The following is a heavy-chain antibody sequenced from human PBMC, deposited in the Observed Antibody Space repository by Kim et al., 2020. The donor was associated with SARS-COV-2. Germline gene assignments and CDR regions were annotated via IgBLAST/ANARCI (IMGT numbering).Heavy chain of an antibody. J-gene: IGHJ4*02. D-gene: IGHD5-18*01. V-gene: IGHV3-23*01. CDR3: AKARGGYSYGYLPDY. Sequence: DTVKGRFTISKDGSKNTLYLQMNSLRVEDTAVYYCAKARGGYSYGYLPDYWGQGTLVTVSS.